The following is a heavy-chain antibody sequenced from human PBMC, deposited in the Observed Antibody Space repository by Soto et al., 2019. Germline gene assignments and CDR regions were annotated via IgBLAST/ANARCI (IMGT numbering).Heavy chain of an antibody. CDR2: IYYSGST. V-gene: IGHV4-59*01. J-gene: IGHJ4*02. CDR1: GGSISSYY. D-gene: IGHD5-18*01. CDR3: ARDNGYSYGYNLDH. Sequence: SETLSLTCTVSGGSISSYYLSWIRQPPGKGLEWIGYIYYSGSTNYNPSLKSRVTISVDTSKNQFSLKLTSVTAADTAVYYCARDNGYSYGYNLDHWGQGTLVTVSS.